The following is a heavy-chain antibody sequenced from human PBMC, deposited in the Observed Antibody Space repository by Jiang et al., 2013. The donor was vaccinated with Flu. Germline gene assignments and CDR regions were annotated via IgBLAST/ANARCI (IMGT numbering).Heavy chain of an antibody. CDR3: AKDRTGYSYGLFDY. D-gene: IGHD5-18*01. CDR2: VIPIFDTT. CDR1: SYA. Sequence: SYASNWVRQAPGQGLEWMEGVIPIFDTTKYAQKFQGRVTITVDKSTSTAYLELSSLRSEDTAVYYCAKDRTGYSYGLFDYWGQGTLVTVSS. V-gene: IGHV1-69*06. J-gene: IGHJ4*02.